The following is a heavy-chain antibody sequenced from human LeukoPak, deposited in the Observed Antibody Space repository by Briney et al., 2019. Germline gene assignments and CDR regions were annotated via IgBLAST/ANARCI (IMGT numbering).Heavy chain of an antibody. CDR2: ISYDGSNK. Sequence: GRSLRLSCAASGFTFSSYGMHWVRQAPGKGLEWVAVISYDGSNKYYADSVKGRFTISRDNSKNTLYLQMNSLRAEDTAVYYCAKESYDSSGYIDYWGQGTLVTVSS. CDR3: AKESYDSSGYIDY. CDR1: GFTFSSYG. J-gene: IGHJ4*02. D-gene: IGHD3-22*01. V-gene: IGHV3-30*18.